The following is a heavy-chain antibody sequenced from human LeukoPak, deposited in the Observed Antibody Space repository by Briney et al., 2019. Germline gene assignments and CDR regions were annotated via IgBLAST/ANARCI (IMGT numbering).Heavy chain of an antibody. CDR2: ISSSSSYI. J-gene: IGHJ4*02. D-gene: IGHD3-10*01. Sequence: GGSLRLSCAASGFTFSSYSMNWVRQAPGKGLEWVSSISSSSSYIYYADSVKGRFTISRDNAKNSLYLQMNSLRAEDTAVYYCARDSGLYYYGSGSYAGPPIPFDYWGQGTVVTVSS. CDR1: GFTFSSYS. CDR3: ARDSGLYYYGSGSYAGPPIPFDY. V-gene: IGHV3-21*01.